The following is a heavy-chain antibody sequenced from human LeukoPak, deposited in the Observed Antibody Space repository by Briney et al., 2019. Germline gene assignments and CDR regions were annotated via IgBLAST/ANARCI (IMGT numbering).Heavy chain of an antibody. V-gene: IGHV3-33*01. CDR1: GFSVSRYG. CDR3: ARDDDSSSHYSLFEY. D-gene: IGHD3-22*01. Sequence: GGSLRLSCAASGFSVSRYGMHWVRQAPGKGLEWVAVFWAHGRSQYYADPVKGRFTISRDTSANMVYLQMSSLRAEDTAVYYCARDDDSSSHYSLFEYWGQGTRVTVS. J-gene: IGHJ4*02. CDR2: FWAHGRSQ.